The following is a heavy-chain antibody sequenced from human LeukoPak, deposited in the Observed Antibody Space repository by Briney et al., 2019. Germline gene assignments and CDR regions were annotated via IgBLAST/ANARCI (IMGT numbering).Heavy chain of an antibody. V-gene: IGHV3-64D*06. CDR3: VKVSSTVGATYFDY. J-gene: IGHJ4*02. CDR2: ISSNGGST. CDR1: GFAFSSYA. Sequence: PGGSLRLSCSASGFAFSSYAMHWVRQAPGKGLEYVSGISSNGGSTYYADSVKGRFIISRDNSKNTLYFQTTSLRAENTAVYYCVKVSSTVGATYFDYWGQGTLVTVSS. D-gene: IGHD1-26*01.